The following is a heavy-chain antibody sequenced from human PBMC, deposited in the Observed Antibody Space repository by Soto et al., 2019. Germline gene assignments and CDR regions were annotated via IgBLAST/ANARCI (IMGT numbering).Heavy chain of an antibody. CDR3: AKDMSGGWYSPIDY. CDR2: ISWNSGSI. J-gene: IGHJ4*02. Sequence: EVQLVESGGGLVQPGRSLRLSCAASGFTFDDYAMHWVRQAPGKGLEWVSGISWNSGSIGYADSVKGRFTISRDNAKNSLYLQMNSLRAEDTALYYCAKDMSGGWYSPIDYWGQGTLVTVSS. D-gene: IGHD6-19*01. V-gene: IGHV3-9*01. CDR1: GFTFDDYA.